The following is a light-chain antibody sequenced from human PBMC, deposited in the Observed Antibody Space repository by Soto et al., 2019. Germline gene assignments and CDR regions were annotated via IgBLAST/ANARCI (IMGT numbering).Light chain of an antibody. CDR2: GAS. CDR3: QQYGSPWT. J-gene: IGKJ1*01. Sequence: EIVMTQSPSTLSVSPGERATLSCRASQSVSSNLAWYQQKPGQAPRLLIYGASTRATGIPARFSGSGSGTEFTLTISSLQSEDFAVYYCQQYGSPWTFGQGTKVDI. V-gene: IGKV3-15*01. CDR1: QSVSSN.